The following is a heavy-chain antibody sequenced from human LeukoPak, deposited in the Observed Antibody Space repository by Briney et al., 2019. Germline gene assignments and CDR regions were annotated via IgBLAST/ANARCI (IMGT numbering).Heavy chain of an antibody. V-gene: IGHV4-31*03. Sequence: SQTLSLTCTVSGGSISSGGYCWSWIRQHPGKGLEWIGYIYYSGSTYYNPSLKSRVTISVDTSKNQFSLKLSSVTAADTAVYYCARSVAVGPWAFDIWGQGTTVTVSS. CDR2: IYYSGST. J-gene: IGHJ3*02. D-gene: IGHD6-19*01. CDR1: GGSISSGGYC. CDR3: ARSVAVGPWAFDI.